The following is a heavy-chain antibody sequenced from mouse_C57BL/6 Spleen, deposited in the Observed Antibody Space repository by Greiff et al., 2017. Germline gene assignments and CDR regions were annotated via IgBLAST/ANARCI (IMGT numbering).Heavy chain of an antibody. D-gene: IGHD1-1*01. V-gene: IGHV1-82*01. CDR1: GYAFSSSW. J-gene: IGHJ1*03. Sequence: LVESGPELVKPGASVKISCKASGYAFSSSWMNWVKQRPGKGLEWIGRIYPGDGDTNYNGKFKGKATLTADKSSSTAYMQLSSLTSEDSAVYFCAREGITTVVDWYFDVWGTGTTVTVSS. CDR3: AREGITTVVDWYFDV. CDR2: IYPGDGDT.